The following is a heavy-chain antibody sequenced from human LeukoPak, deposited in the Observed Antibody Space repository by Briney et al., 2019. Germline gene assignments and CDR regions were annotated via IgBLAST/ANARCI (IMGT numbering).Heavy chain of an antibody. Sequence: GESLKISCKTSGYSFTYYWIAWVRQMPGKGLEWMGIIYPGDSTITYSPSFQGHVTISADESISTAYLQWSSLKASDTGMYYCATHASVAGREDWFDPWGQGTLVTVSS. CDR2: IYPGDSTI. V-gene: IGHV5-51*01. J-gene: IGHJ5*02. CDR1: GYSFTYYW. D-gene: IGHD6-19*01. CDR3: ATHASVAGREDWFDP.